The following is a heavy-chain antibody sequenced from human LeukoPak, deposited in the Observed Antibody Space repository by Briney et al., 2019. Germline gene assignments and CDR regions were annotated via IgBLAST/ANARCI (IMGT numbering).Heavy chain of an antibody. CDR3: ARHVAAGYLDP. D-gene: IGHD2-15*01. CDR2: INSYGNST. Sequence: GGSLRLSCAASGFTFSTYWMHWVRQVPGKGLMWVSRINSYGNSTNYADSVKGRFTISRDNAKNTLYLQMNSLRAEDTAVYYCARHVAAGYLDPWGQGTLVTVSS. CDR1: GFTFSTYW. J-gene: IGHJ5*02. V-gene: IGHV3-74*01.